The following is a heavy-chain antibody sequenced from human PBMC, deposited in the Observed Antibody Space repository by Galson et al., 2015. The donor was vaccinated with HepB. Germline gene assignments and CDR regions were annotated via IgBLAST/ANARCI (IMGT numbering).Heavy chain of an antibody. Sequence: CAISGDSVSSNSAAWNWIRQSPSRGLEWLGRTYYRSKWYNDYAVSVKSRITINPDTSKNQFSLQLNSVTPEDTAVYYCARADTAMGHYYYYYYMDVWGKGTTVTVSS. CDR3: ARADTAMGHYYYYYYMDV. CDR1: GDSVSSNSAA. D-gene: IGHD5-18*01. J-gene: IGHJ6*03. V-gene: IGHV6-1*01. CDR2: TYYRSKWYN.